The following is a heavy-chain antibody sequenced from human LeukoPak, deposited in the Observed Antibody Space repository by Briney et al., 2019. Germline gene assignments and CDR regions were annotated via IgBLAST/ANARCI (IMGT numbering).Heavy chain of an antibody. J-gene: IGHJ4*02. V-gene: IGHV3-21*01. CDR1: GFTFSSYS. D-gene: IGHD6-13*01. CDR3: ARETPSGIAAANGFDY. Sequence: GGSLRLSCAASGFTFSSYSMNWVRQAPGKGLEWVSSISSSSSYIYYADSVKGRFTISRDNAKNSLYLQMNSLGAEDTAVYYCARETPSGIAAANGFDYWGQGTLVTVSS. CDR2: ISSSSSYI.